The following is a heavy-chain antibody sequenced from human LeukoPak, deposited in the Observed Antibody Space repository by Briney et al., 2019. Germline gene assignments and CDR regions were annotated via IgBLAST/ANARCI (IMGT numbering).Heavy chain of an antibody. V-gene: IGHV4-59*01. Sequence: SETLSLTCTVSRGSISSYYWNWIRQSPGKGLEWIGYIDDTAKITTNPSPRSRVTISVDTPKNQFSLKLNSATAADTAVYYCARASWAYSPFDHWGQGILVTVSS. CDR1: RGSISSYY. CDR3: ARASWAYSPFDH. J-gene: IGHJ4*02. CDR2: IDDTAKI. D-gene: IGHD2-21*01.